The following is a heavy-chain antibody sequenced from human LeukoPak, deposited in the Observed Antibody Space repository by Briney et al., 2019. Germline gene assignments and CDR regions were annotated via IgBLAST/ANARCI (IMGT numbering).Heavy chain of an antibody. J-gene: IGHJ5*02. Sequence: GGSLRLSCAASGFTFSAFSMNWVRQAPGKGLEWVSSISGSRSYIYYADSVKGRFTISRDNAKNLVYLQMNSLRAADTAVYYCARGWSRSWDENWFDAWGPGIRVTASS. CDR1: GFTFSAFS. V-gene: IGHV3-21*01. CDR3: ARGWSRSWDENWFDA. CDR2: ISGSRSYI. D-gene: IGHD6-13*01.